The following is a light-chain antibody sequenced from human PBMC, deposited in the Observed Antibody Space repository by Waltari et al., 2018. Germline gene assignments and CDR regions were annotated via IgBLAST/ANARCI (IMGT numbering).Light chain of an antibody. J-gene: IGKJ1*01. CDR2: GAS. Sequence: EIVMTKSPATLSVSPGERATLSCRASQSVRNNLVWYHQKPGQAPRLLIYGASTRVTGIPARFSGSGSGTEFTLTISSLQSEDFAVYYCQQYNNWPPWTFGQGTKVEIK. CDR3: QQYNNWPPWT. CDR1: QSVRNN. V-gene: IGKV3-15*01.